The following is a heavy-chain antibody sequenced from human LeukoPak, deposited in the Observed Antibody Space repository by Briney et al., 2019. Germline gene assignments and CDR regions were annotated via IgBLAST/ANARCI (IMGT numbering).Heavy chain of an antibody. Sequence: ESGPTLVNPTQTLTLTCTFSGFTLSGDRVGLGWIRQPPGEALEWLAIIYGNDDKRYSPSLNTRLTITKDTAKNQVVLTMTNMDPLDTATYYCAHRRGPLAHFDYWGQGVLVTVSS. J-gene: IGHJ4*02. D-gene: IGHD3-10*01. CDR2: IYGNDDK. CDR3: AHRRGPLAHFDY. CDR1: GFTLSGDRVG. V-gene: IGHV2-5*01.